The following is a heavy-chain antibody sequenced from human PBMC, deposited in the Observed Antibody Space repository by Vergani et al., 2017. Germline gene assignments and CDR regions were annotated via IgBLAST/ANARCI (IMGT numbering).Heavy chain of an antibody. V-gene: IGHV1-3*01. CDR1: GYTFTSYA. CDR3: ARGRAVAGGDYYYYGMDV. Sequence: QVQLVQSGAEVKKPGASVKVSCKASGYTFTSYAMHWVRQAPGQRLEWMGWINAGNGNTKYSQKFQGRVTITRDTSASTAYMELSSLRSEDTAVYYCARGRAVAGGDYYYYGMDVWGQGTTVTVSS. CDR2: INAGNGNT. J-gene: IGHJ6*02. D-gene: IGHD6-19*01.